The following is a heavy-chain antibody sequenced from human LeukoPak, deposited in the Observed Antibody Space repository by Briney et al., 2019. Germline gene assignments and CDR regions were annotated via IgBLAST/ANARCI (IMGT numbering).Heavy chain of an antibody. Sequence: PSETLSLTCTVSGGSISSSSYYWGWIRHPPGKGLEGIGSIYYSGSTYYNPSLKSRVTISVDTSKNQFSLKLSSVTAADTAVYYCASTIDYGDHVLHDYWGQGTLVTVSS. CDR1: GGSISSSSYY. CDR3: ASTIDYGDHVLHDY. J-gene: IGHJ4*02. V-gene: IGHV4-39*01. D-gene: IGHD4-17*01. CDR2: IYYSGST.